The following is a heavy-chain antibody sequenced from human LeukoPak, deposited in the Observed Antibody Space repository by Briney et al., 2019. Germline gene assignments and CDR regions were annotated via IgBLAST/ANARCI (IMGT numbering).Heavy chain of an antibody. V-gene: IGHV3-13*01. CDR3: ARGGYDYGDYGHMDV. J-gene: IGHJ6*02. Sequence: PGGSLRLSCAASGFTFSSYDMPWVRQATGKGLEWVSAIGTAGDTYYPGSVKGRFTIPRENAKNSLYLQMNSLRAGDTAVYYCARGGYDYGDYGHMDVWGQGTTVTVSS. D-gene: IGHD4-17*01. CDR1: GFTFSSYD. CDR2: IGTAGDT.